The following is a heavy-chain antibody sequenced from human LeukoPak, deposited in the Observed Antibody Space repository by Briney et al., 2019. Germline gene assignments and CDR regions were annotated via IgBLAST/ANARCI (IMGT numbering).Heavy chain of an antibody. CDR3: ARAADSSGYSSPFDF. CDR1: GGTFSSYA. D-gene: IGHD3-22*01. CDR2: IIPIFGTA. J-gene: IGHJ4*02. V-gene: IGHV1-69*05. Sequence: PVKVSCKASGGTFSSYAIGWVRQAPGQGLEWMGGIIPIFGTANYAQKFQGRVTITTDESTSTAYMELSSLRSEDTAVYYCARAADSSGYSSPFDFWGQGTLVTVSS.